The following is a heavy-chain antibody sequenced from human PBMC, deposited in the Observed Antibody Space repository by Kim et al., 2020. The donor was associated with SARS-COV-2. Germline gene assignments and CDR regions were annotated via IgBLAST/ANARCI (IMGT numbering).Heavy chain of an antibody. CDR2: INHSGST. CDR3: ARGWGGQLVREDY. V-gene: IGHV4-34*01. J-gene: IGHJ4*02. D-gene: IGHD6-6*01. CDR1: GGSFSGYY. Sequence: SQTLSLTCAVYGGSFSGYYWSWIRQPPGKGLEWIGEINHSGSTNYNPSLKSRVTISVDTSKNQFSLKLSSVTAADPAVYYCARGWGGQLVREDYWGQGTL.